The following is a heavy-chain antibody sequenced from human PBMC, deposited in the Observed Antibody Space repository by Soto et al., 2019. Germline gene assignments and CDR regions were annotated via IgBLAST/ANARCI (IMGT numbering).Heavy chain of an antibody. Sequence: QVHLVQSGAEVKKPGASVKVSCKGSGYTFTSYGITWVRQAPGQGLEWMGCISAHNGNTNYAQKLRGRGTVTRDTSTSTAYMELRSLRSDDTAVYYCARGRYGDYWGQGALVTVSS. CDR2: ISAHNGNT. CDR3: ARGRYGDY. D-gene: IGHD1-1*01. CDR1: GYTFTSYG. V-gene: IGHV1-18*01. J-gene: IGHJ4*02.